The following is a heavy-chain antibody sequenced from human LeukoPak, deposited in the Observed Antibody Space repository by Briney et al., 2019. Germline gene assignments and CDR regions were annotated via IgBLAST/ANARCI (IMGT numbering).Heavy chain of an antibody. CDR1: GFTFSGSA. CDR2: IRSKANSYAT. CDR3: TRHDSSGFVY. D-gene: IGHD6-19*01. Sequence: GGSLRLSCAASGFTFSGSAMHCVRQASGKGLEWVGRIRSKANSYATAYAASVKGRFTISRDDSKNTAYLQMNSLKIEDTAVYYCTRHDSSGFVYWGQGTLVTVSS. V-gene: IGHV3-73*01. J-gene: IGHJ4*02.